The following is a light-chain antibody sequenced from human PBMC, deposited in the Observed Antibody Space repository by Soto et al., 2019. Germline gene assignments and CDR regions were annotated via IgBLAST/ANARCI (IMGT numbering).Light chain of an antibody. Sequence: QSALTQPASVSGSPGQSITISCTGTSSDVGSYNLVSWYQQHPGKAPKLMIYEGSKRPSGVSNRFSGSKSGNTASLTISGLQAEDGAEYYCCSYAGSSTHVVFGGGTKLTVL. CDR2: EGS. J-gene: IGLJ2*01. CDR1: SSDVGSYNL. CDR3: CSYAGSSTHVV. V-gene: IGLV2-23*01.